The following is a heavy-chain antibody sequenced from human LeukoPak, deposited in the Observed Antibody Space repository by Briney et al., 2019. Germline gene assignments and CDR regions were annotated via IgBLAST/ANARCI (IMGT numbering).Heavy chain of an antibody. V-gene: IGHV1-8*03. D-gene: IGHD6-19*01. J-gene: IGHJ3*02. CDR3: ARAHGPQWAFDI. Sequence: GASVKVSCKASGYTFTSYDINWVRQATGQGLEWMGWMNPNSGNTGYAQKFQGRVTITRNTSISTAYMELSSLRFEDTAVYYCARAHGPQWAFDIWGQGTAVTVSS. CDR2: MNPNSGNT. CDR1: GYTFTSYD.